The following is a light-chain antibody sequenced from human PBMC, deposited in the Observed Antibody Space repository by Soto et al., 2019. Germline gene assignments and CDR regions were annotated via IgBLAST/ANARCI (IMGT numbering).Light chain of an antibody. Sequence: IVMTRSPVTLSVSPGARVTLSCRASQSVSSNLAWYQQKPGQAPSLLIYGASSRATGIADRFSGSGSGTDFTLTISRLEPEDFAVYYCQQYGSSPRTFGQGTKVDIK. CDR2: GAS. J-gene: IGKJ1*01. CDR3: QQYGSSPRT. V-gene: IGKV3-20*01. CDR1: QSVSSN.